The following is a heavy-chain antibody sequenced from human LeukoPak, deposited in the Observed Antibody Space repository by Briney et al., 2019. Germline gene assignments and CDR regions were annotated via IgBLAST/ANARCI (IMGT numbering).Heavy chain of an antibody. CDR1: GYSISSGYY. CDR3: ASTVAGTEGGASDI. CDR2: INRSGST. J-gene: IGHJ3*02. V-gene: IGHV4-38-2*02. Sequence: PSETLSLTCTVSGYSISSGYYWSWIRQPPGKGLEWIGEINRSGSTNYNPSLKSRVTISVDTSKNQFSLKLSSVTAADTAVYYCASTVAGTEGGASDIWGQGTMVTVSS. D-gene: IGHD6-19*01.